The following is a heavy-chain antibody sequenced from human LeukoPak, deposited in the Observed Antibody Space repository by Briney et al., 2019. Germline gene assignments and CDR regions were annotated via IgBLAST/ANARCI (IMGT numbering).Heavy chain of an antibody. J-gene: IGHJ3*02. CDR2: IIPILGIA. CDR1: GGTFCSYI. V-gene: IGHV1-69*02. D-gene: IGHD2-21*02. CDR3: ARRTYCDGDCFSAFDI. Sequence: SVKVSCKASGGTFCSYIISWVRQAPGQGLEWMGRIIPILGIANYAQKFQGRVTITADKSTSAAHMELSSLRSEDTAVYYCARRTYCDGDCFSAFDIWGQGTMVTVSS.